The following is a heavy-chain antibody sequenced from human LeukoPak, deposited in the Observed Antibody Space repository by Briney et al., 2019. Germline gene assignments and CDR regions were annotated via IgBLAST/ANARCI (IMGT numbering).Heavy chain of an antibody. CDR2: ISYDGSNK. Sequence: GGSLRLSCAASGFTFSSYAMHWVRQAPGKGLEWVGVISYDGSNKYYAGSVQGRFTISRDNSKNTLYLQMNSLRAEDTAVYYCARASGSYYYYGMDVWGQGTTVTVSS. CDR3: ARASGSYYYYGMDV. D-gene: IGHD3-10*01. J-gene: IGHJ6*02. CDR1: GFTFSSYA. V-gene: IGHV3-30-3*01.